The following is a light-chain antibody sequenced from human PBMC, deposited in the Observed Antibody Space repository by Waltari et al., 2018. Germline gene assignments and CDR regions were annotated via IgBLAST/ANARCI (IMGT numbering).Light chain of an antibody. Sequence: DFQMTQSPSTLAASVGDRVTIACRASHSLGYWVAWYQQKPGKAPKPLIYAASNLDSGVPSRFSGSGSGTEFALTISSLQPDDFATYYCQQYRDYPLTFGGGTNLEIK. V-gene: IGKV1-5*01. CDR1: HSLGYW. J-gene: IGKJ4*01. CDR3: QQYRDYPLT. CDR2: AAS.